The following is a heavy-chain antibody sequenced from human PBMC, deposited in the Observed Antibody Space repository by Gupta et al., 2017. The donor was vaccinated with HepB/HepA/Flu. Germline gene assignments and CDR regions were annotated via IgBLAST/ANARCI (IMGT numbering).Heavy chain of an antibody. J-gene: IGHJ6*03. V-gene: IGHV4-34*01. Sequence: QVQLQQWGAGLLKPSETLSLTCAVYGGSFSGYYWSWIRQPPGKGLEWIGEINHSGSTNYNPSLKSRVTISVDTSKNQFSLKLSSVTAADTAVYYCARGRGYYDSRWLGYYYYYMDVWGKGTTVTVSS. D-gene: IGHD3-22*01. CDR3: ARGRGYYDSRWLGYYYYYMDV. CDR2: INHSGST. CDR1: GGSFSGYY.